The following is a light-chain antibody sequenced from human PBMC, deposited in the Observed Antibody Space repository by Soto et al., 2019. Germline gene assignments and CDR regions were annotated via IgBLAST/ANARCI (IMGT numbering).Light chain of an antibody. CDR3: QTWGTGIQV. V-gene: IGLV4-69*01. CDR1: SGHSSYA. Sequence: QSVLTQSPSASASLGASVKLTCTRSSGHSSYAIAWHQQQPEKGPRHLMKLNSDGSHSKGDGIPDRFSGSSSGAERYLAIAILPSEDEADYYCQTWGTGIQVFGGGTKLTVL. J-gene: IGLJ2*01. CDR2: LNSDGSH.